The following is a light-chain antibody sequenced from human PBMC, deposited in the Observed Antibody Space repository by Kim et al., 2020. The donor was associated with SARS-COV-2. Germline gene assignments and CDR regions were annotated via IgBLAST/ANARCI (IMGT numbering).Light chain of an antibody. V-gene: IGKV1-39*01. CDR1: QSITNY. J-gene: IGKJ5*01. CDR3: QQSYTTPRT. Sequence: DIQMTQSPSSLSASVGDRVTITCRASQSITNYLSWYQQKPGKAPNLLIYAASSLQSGVPSRFSSSGSGADFTLTISSLQPEDFATYYCQQSYTTPRTFGQGTRLEIK. CDR2: AAS.